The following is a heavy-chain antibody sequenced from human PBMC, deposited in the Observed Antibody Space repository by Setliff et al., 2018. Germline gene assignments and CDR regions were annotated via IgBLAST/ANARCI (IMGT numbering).Heavy chain of an antibody. D-gene: IGHD3-10*01. CDR1: GGSISSGNYY. J-gene: IGHJ6*03. V-gene: IGHV4-39*01. Sequence: TLSLTCRVSGGSISSGNYYWGLIRQPPGKGLEWVATIYYSGSTYSNPSLKSRLIISVDAPDNQFSVKLSSVTAADTAVYYCARHKSNGSGSYPSLYMDVWGKGIMVTV. CDR2: IYYSGST. CDR3: ARHKSNGSGSYPSLYMDV.